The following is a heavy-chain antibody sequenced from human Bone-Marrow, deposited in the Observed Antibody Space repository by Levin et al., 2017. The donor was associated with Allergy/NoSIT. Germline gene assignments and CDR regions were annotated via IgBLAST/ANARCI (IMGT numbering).Heavy chain of an antibody. J-gene: IGHJ4*02. CDR1: GFTFSNNW. CDR3: ATRRGGGSGYFDY. Sequence: ETLSLTCAASGFTFSNNWMNWVRQAPGKGLECVASIKQDGSEKYYVDSVKGRFTISRDNAKNSLYLQMNNLRAEDTAVYFCATRRGGGSGYFDYWGQGTLVTVSS. V-gene: IGHV3-7*01. CDR2: IKQDGSEK. D-gene: IGHD3-16*01.